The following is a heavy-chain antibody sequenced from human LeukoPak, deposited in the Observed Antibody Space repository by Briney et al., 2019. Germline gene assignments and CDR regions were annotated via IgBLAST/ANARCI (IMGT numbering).Heavy chain of an antibody. CDR3: TRAITYFYGSVTYDWFES. CDR2: IKQDGSEK. Sequence: PGGSLRLSCAASGFTFRSYWMSWVRQAPGKGLEWVANIKQDGSEKYYVDSVKGRFTISRDNAKNTVYLQMNSLRVDDTAIYFCTRAITYFYGSVTYDWFESWGQGSRVTVSS. V-gene: IGHV3-7*01. D-gene: IGHD3-10*01. J-gene: IGHJ5*01. CDR1: GFTFRSYW.